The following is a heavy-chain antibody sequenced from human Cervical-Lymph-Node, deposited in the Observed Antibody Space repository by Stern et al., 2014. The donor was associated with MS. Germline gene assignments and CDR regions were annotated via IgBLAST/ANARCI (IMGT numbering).Heavy chain of an antibody. Sequence: QVTLKESGPPLVKPTQTLTLTCTFSGFTLSGSGVGVGWIRQPPGKALEWLALLYWYDDKRYSPSLQSRLTLIKDTSKSQVVLTMTNVDPVDTGTYYCAYRGRTGSFDSWGQGALVTVSS. V-gene: IGHV2-5*01. J-gene: IGHJ4*02. CDR3: AYRGRTGSFDS. D-gene: IGHD3-16*01. CDR2: LYWYDDK. CDR1: GFTLSGSGVG.